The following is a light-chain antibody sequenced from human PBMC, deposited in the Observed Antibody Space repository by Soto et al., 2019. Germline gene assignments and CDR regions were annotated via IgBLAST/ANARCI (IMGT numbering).Light chain of an antibody. J-gene: IGKJ2*01. Sequence: EIVLTQSPGTLSLSPGERATLSCQASQSVSSSYLAWYQQKPGQAPRVLIHGSTTMATGIPDRFRSSGSGTAFTLTISRLEPADSATYYCQQYDDSHYTFGQGTKLEIK. CDR1: QSVSSSY. V-gene: IGKV3-20*01. CDR3: QQYDDSHYT. CDR2: GST.